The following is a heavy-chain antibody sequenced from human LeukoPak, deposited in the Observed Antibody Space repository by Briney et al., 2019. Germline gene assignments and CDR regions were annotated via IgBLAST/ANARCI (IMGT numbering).Heavy chain of an antibody. D-gene: IGHD1-26*01. V-gene: IGHV3-23*01. CDR3: AKDRSIGTYYTFDH. CDR2: ISGNGGST. CDR1: GFTFSSYA. J-gene: IGHJ4*02. Sequence: GGSLRLSCAASGFTFSSYAMNWVRQAPGKGLEWVSSISGNGGSTNYADSVKGRFTVSRDNSKNSLYLQMSSLTAADTAVYYCAKDRSIGTYYTFDHWGQGTLVTVSS.